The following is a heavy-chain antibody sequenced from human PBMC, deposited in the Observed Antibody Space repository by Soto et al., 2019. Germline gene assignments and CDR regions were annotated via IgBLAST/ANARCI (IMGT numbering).Heavy chain of an antibody. CDR3: AKDYGDYGRYFDY. Sequence: EVQLLESGGGLVKPGGSLRLSCAASGFTFSSYAMSWVRQAPGKGLEWVSAIGGSGGSTYYADSVKGRFTISRDNSKNTLYLQMNSLRAEDTAVYYCAKDYGDYGRYFDYWGQGTLVTVSS. V-gene: IGHV3-23*01. D-gene: IGHD4-17*01. CDR1: GFTFSSYA. J-gene: IGHJ4*02. CDR2: IGGSGGST.